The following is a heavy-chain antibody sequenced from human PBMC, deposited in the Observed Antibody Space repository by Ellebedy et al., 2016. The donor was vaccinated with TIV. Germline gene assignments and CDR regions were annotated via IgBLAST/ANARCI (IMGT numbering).Heavy chain of an antibody. CDR2: IKQDGSEK. V-gene: IGHV3-7*01. CDR3: AKDVSSSSNY. J-gene: IGHJ4*02. D-gene: IGHD6-6*01. CDR1: GFTFSSYW. Sequence: GESLKISXAASGFTFSSYWMSWVRQAPGKGLEWVANIKQDGSEKYYVDSVKGRFTISRDNAKNSLYLQMNSLRAEDTAVYYCAKDVSSSSNYWGQGTLVTVSS.